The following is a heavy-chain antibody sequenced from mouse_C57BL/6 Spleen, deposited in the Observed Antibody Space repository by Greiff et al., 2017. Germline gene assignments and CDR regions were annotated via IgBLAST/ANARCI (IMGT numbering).Heavy chain of an antibody. Sequence: QVQLQQPGTELVKPGASVKLSCKASGYTFTSYWMHWVKQRPGQGLEWIGNINPSNGGTNYNEKFKSKATLTVYKSSSTAYMQLSSLTSEDSAVYYGAKASTGVARAFDYWGQGTTLTVSA. D-gene: IGHD1-1*01. CDR3: AKASTGVARAFDY. J-gene: IGHJ2*01. CDR2: INPSNGGT. V-gene: IGHV1-53*01. CDR1: GYTFTSYW.